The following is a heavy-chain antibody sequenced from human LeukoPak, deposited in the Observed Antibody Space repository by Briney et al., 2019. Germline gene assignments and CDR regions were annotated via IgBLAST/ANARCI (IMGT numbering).Heavy chain of an antibody. CDR2: IGGSGTTT. D-gene: IGHD1-1*01. CDR3: AKFTGVWNQEDF. CDR1: TLTFSRYG. V-gene: IGHV3-23*01. Sequence: GGSLRLSCAATTLTFSRYGISWVRQAPGKGLEWVSSIGGSGTTTYYADSVKGRFTISRDNSKNTLYLQMNSLRGEDTAVYYCAKFTGVWNQEDFWGQGTLVTVSS. J-gene: IGHJ4*02.